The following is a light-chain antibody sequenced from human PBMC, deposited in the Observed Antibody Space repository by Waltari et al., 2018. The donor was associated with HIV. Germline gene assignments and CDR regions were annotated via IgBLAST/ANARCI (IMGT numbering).Light chain of an antibody. J-gene: IGLJ1*01. CDR3: GTWDSSLSGYV. V-gene: IGLV1-51*01. Sequence: SVLTQPPSVSAAPGQKVTVSCPGSSPNIGTHYVSWYQQPPRTAPKLLIYYNNKRPSGIPDRFSGSKSGTSVTLGITGRQTGDEADYYCGTWDSSLSGYVFGTGTKVTVL. CDR1: SPNIGTHY. CDR2: YNN.